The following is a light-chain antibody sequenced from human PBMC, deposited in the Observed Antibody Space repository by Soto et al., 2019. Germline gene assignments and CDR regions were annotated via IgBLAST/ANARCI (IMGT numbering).Light chain of an antibody. J-gene: IGLJ2*01. Sequence: QSVLTQPASVSGSPGQSITISCTGTSSDVGGYNYFSWYQQHPGKAPKLMIYDVSYRPSGVSNRFSGSKSGNTASLTISGLQAEDEADYYCSSYPNRVVVFGGGTKLTVL. CDR3: SSYPNRVVV. CDR2: DVS. V-gene: IGLV2-14*01. CDR1: SSDVGGYNY.